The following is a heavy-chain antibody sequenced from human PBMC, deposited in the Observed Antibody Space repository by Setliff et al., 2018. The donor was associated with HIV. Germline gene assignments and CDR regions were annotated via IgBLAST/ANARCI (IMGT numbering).Heavy chain of an antibody. CDR1: GFTVISYA. V-gene: IGHV1-58*01. D-gene: IGHD1-26*01. J-gene: IGHJ2*01. CDR2: IVVGSGNT. Sequence: SVKVSCKATGFTVISYAVQWVRQARGQRLEWIGWIVVGSGNTNYAQKFQERVTITRDMSTSTAYMELSSLRSEDTAVYNCAAVGSRCYYDWYFDLWGRGTLVTVSS. CDR3: AAVGSRCYYDWYFDL.